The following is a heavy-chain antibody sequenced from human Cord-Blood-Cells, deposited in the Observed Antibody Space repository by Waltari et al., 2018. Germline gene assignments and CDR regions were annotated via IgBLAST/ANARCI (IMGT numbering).Heavy chain of an antibody. CDR1: GGSFSGYY. D-gene: IGHD6-6*01. CDR2: INHSGST. V-gene: IGHV4-34*01. J-gene: IGHJ2*01. CDR3: ARSSSSYWYFDL. Sequence: QVQLQPWGAGLLKPSETLSLTCAVYGGSFSGYYWSWIRQPPGKGLEWIGEINHSGSTNYNPSLKSRVTISVDTSKNQFSLKLSSVTAADTAVYYCARSSSSYWYFDLWGRGTLVTVSS.